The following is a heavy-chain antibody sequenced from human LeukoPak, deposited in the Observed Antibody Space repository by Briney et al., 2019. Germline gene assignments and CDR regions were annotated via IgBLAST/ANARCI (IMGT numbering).Heavy chain of an antibody. J-gene: IGHJ4*02. CDR2: IIPIFGTA. CDR3: ARDYCSRTSCPRPYFDY. Sequence: SVKVSCKASGGTFSSYAISWVRQAPGQGLEWMGGIIPIFGTANYAQKFQGRVTITADESTSTAYMELSSLRSEDTAVYYCARDYCSRTSCPRPYFDYWGQGTLITVSS. CDR1: GGTFSSYA. V-gene: IGHV1-69*01. D-gene: IGHD2-2*01.